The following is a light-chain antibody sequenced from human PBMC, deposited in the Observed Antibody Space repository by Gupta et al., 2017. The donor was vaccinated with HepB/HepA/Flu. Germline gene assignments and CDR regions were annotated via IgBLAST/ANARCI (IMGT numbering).Light chain of an antibody. V-gene: IGKV3-11*01. CDR1: QSVSSY. Sequence: ETVLTQSPGTLSLSPGERATLSCSASQSVSSYLAWYQHKPGQAPRLLIYDASNRATGIPARFSGSGSGTDFTLTISSLEPEDFAVYYCQQRSNWPPRLTFGPGTKVDSK. CDR2: DAS. CDR3: QQRSNWPPRLT. J-gene: IGKJ3*01.